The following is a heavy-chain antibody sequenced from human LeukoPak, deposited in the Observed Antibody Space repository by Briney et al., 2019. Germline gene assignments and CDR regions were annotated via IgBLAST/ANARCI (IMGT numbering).Heavy chain of an antibody. V-gene: IGHV3-23*01. Sequence: GGSLRLSCAASGFTFSSYAMSWVRQAPGKGLEWVSTFSGSGGSTYYADSVKDRFTISRDNSKNTLYLQMNSLRAEDTAVYYCARAGDSSSWWGGIDYWGQGTLVTVSS. CDR3: ARAGDSSSWWGGIDY. CDR2: FSGSGGST. D-gene: IGHD6-13*01. CDR1: GFTFSSYA. J-gene: IGHJ4*02.